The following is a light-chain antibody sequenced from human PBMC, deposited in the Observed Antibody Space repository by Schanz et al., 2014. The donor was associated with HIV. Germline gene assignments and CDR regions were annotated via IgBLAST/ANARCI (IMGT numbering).Light chain of an antibody. Sequence: DIQMTQSPSTLSASVGDRVTITCRARQSISSWLAWYQQKSGKAPNLLIYQASILETGVPSRFSGSGSGTEFTLTISSLQPEDFATYYCQQYDHRSFTFGQGTKLEI. V-gene: IGKV1-5*03. CDR1: QSISSW. CDR3: QQYDHRSFT. J-gene: IGKJ2*01. CDR2: QAS.